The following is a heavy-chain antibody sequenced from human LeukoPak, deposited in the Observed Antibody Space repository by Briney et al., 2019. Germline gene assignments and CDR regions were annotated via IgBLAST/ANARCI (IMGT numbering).Heavy chain of an antibody. J-gene: IGHJ5*02. V-gene: IGHV4-34*01. CDR2: INHSGST. CDR1: GGSFSGYY. D-gene: IGHD5-18*01. Sequence: PSETLSLTCAVYGGSFSGYYWSWIRQPPGKGLEWIGEINHSGSTNYNPSLKSRVTISVDTSKNQFSLKMSSVPAADTAVYYCARGSRYGWHQDGWFAPWGQGTLVTVSS. CDR3: ARGSRYGWHQDGWFAP.